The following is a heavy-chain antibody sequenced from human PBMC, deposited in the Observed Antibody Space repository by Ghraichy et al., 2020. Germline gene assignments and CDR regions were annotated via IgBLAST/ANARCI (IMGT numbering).Heavy chain of an antibody. CDR3: AKQPVAGNYWYFEF. CDR2: ISYDGSKK. J-gene: IGHJ2*01. V-gene: IGHV3-30*18. Sequence: LSLTCAASGFTFNNYGMHWVRQAPGKGLEWVAVISYDGSKKYYADSVKGRFTISRDNSKNTLNLQISSLRAEDTAVYYCAKQPVAGNYWYFEFWGRGTLVTVSS. D-gene: IGHD1-14*01. CDR1: GFTFNNYG.